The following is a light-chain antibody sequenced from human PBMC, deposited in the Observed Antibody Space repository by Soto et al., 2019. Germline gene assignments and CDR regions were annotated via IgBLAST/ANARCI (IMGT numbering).Light chain of an antibody. Sequence: VLTQSPLSLPVTPGEPASISCRSSQSLPHSNGYNYLDWYLQKPGQSPQLLIYLGSNRASGVPDRFSGSGSGTDFTLKISRVEAEDVGVYYCMQALQTPITFGQGTRLEIK. CDR3: MQALQTPIT. V-gene: IGKV2-28*01. CDR2: LGS. J-gene: IGKJ5*01. CDR1: QSLPHSNGYNY.